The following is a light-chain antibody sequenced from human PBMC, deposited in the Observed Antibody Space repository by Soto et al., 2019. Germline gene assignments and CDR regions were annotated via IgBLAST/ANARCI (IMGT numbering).Light chain of an antibody. J-gene: IGKJ4*01. CDR1: QSVSSY. V-gene: IGKV3-11*01. CDR2: DAS. CDR3: QQYNKWPPLT. Sequence: EIVLTQSPGTLSLSPGERATLSCMASQSVSSYLAWYQQKPGQAPRLLIYDASNRATGIPARFSGSGSGTDFTLTISSLQSEDFAVYYCQQYNKWPPLTFGGGTKVDIK.